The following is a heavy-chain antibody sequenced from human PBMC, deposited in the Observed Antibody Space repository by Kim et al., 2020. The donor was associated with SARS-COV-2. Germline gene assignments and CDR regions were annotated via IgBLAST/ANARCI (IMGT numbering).Heavy chain of an antibody. D-gene: IGHD2-8*02. CDR1: GFTLSSYE. V-gene: IGHV3-48*03. CDR2: ISNSGSSI. Sequence: GGSLRLSCAASGFTLSSYEMTWVRQAPGEGLEWVAYISNSGSSIYYADSVKGRFTISRDNAQHSLYLQMDGLRVEDTAVYYCARSWWDMADGGQGSLVSVSS. CDR3: ARSWWDMAD. J-gene: IGHJ4*02.